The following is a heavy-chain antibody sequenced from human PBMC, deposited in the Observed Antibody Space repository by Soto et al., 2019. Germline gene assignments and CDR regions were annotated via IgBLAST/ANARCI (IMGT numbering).Heavy chain of an antibody. Sequence: PGGSLRLSCAASGFTFSSYAMTWLRQSPGKGLEWVSVISATGDTIYYADSVEGRFTISRDNSNSTLFLQMDRLTADDTAVYFCAKDAYYDLSTGTGYYYYGLDVWGQGTTVTV. J-gene: IGHJ6*02. CDR3: AKDAYYDLSTGTGYYYYGLDV. CDR1: GFTFSSYA. D-gene: IGHD3-9*01. CDR2: ISATGDTI. V-gene: IGHV3-23*01.